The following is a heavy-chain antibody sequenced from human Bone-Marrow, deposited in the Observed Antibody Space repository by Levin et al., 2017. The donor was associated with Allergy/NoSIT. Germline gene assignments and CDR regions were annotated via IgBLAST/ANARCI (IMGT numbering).Heavy chain of an antibody. CDR3: ARDRPLWFGEVATYGMEN. D-gene: IGHD3-10*01. CDR1: GYTFTSYG. Sequence: ASVKVSCKASGYTFTSYGLSRVRQAPGQGPEWMGWISAYTGDTKYSQRFQGRVTMTTDTSTNTAYMLLTGLSSDDTAVYYCARDRPLWFGEVATYGMENWGQGTAVTVS. J-gene: IGHJ6*02. V-gene: IGHV1-18*01. CDR2: ISAYTGDT.